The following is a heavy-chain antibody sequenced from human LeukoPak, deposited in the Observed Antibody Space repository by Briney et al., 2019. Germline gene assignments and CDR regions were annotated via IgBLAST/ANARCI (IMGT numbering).Heavy chain of an antibody. Sequence: PSETLSLTCTVSGGSISSYYWSWIRQLPGKGLEWIGYIYYSGSTNYNPSLKSRVTISVDTSKNQFSLKLSSVTAADTAVYYCARLDSSGYYQSFDYWGQGTLVTVSS. D-gene: IGHD3-22*01. CDR1: GGSISSYY. J-gene: IGHJ4*02. CDR2: IYYSGST. V-gene: IGHV4-59*01. CDR3: ARLDSSGYYQSFDY.